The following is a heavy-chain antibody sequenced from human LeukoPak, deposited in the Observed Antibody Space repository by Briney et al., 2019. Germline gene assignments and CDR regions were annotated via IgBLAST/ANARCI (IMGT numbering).Heavy chain of an antibody. J-gene: IGHJ4*02. D-gene: IGHD6-13*01. CDR2: INIGGSNT. CDR3: ARDWGIQNMYYFDS. CDR1: GFTFSTYA. Sequence: GGSLRLSCAASGFTFSTYAMGWVRQAPGKGLEWVAHINIGGSNTYYADSMGGRFTISRDNSRNTLYLQLRSLRAEDTAVYYCARDWGIQNMYYFDSWGQGTQVTVSS. V-gene: IGHV3-23*01.